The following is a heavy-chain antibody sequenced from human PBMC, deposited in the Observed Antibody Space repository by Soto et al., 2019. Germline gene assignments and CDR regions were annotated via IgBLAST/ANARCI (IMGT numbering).Heavy chain of an antibody. CDR2: ISDDGKNI. V-gene: IGHV3-30*18. Sequence: SCAASGFTFSTYGMHWVRQAPGKGLEGVALISDDGKNIYYADSVKGRFTISRDNSKNTLSLQMNSLRAEDTALYYCVKTDDRGGWGGDCWGQGTLVTVSS. D-gene: IGHD6-19*01. CDR1: GFTFSTYG. J-gene: IGHJ4*02. CDR3: VKTDDRGGWGGDC.